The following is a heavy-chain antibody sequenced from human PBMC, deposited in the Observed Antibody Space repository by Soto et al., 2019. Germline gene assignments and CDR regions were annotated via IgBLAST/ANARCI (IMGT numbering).Heavy chain of an antibody. V-gene: IGHV4-34*01. D-gene: IGHD3-9*01. CDR2: INHSGST. CDR3: ARVLRYYDWFQTPYWIDP. Sequence: SETLSLTCAVYGGFFIGYYWSWIRQPPGKGLEWIGEINHSGSTNYNPSLKSRVTISVDTSKNQFSLKLSSVTAADTAVYYCARVLRYYDWFQTPYWIDPWGQGTLVSVSS. J-gene: IGHJ5*02. CDR1: GGFFIGYY.